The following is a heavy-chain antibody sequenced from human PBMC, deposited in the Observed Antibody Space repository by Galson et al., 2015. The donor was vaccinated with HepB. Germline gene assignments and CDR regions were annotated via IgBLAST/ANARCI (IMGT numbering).Heavy chain of an antibody. J-gene: IGHJ4*02. CDR1: GGSFSDYY. D-gene: IGHD3-16*02. CDR3: ARVGVSKFGGALVVPYYFDY. V-gene: IGHV4-34*01. CDR2: IKHSGST. Sequence: SETLSLTCAVYGGSFSDYYWSWIRQPPGKGLEWIGEIKHSGSTNYQPSLKSRVTMSVDTSKNEFSLKLSSLTAADTAVYYCARVGVSKFGGALVVPYYFDYWGQGTLVTVSS.